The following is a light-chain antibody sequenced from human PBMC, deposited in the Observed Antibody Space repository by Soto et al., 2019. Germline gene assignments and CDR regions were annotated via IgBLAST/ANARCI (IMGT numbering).Light chain of an antibody. CDR2: EVT. Sequence: QSVLTQPASVSGSPGQSITISCTGTTSDVGSYNLVSWYQHQPGKAPKLIIYEVTERPSGVSNRFSGSKSGNTASLTISGLQSEDEAYYHCCSFAGSTTFLVFGGGTKLTVL. J-gene: IGLJ2*01. CDR3: CSFAGSTTFLV. V-gene: IGLV2-23*02. CDR1: TSDVGSYNL.